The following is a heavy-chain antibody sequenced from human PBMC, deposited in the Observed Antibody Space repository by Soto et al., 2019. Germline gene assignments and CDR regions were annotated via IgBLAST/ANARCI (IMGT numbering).Heavy chain of an antibody. CDR2: IKQDGSEK. CDR3: AKDLPAWLPSPASSRY. V-gene: IGHV3-7*05. J-gene: IGHJ4*02. CDR1: GFTFSSYW. Sequence: PGGSMRLSCAASGFTFSSYWMSWVRQAPGKGLEWVANIKQDGSEKYYVDSVKGRFTISRDNAKNTLYLQMNSLRDEDTAVYYCAKDLPAWLPSPASSRYWGQGTLVTVSS. D-gene: IGHD3-22*01.